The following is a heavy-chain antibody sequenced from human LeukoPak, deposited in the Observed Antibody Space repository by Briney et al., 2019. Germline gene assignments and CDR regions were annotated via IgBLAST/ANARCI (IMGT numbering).Heavy chain of an antibody. J-gene: IGHJ6*02. CDR2: IYPGDSDT. Sequence: GESLKISCKGSGYTFTKYWIGWVRQMPGKGLEWMGIIYPGDSDTRYSPSFQGQVTFSADKSISTAYLQWSSLKASDTAMYYCARLYCSSASCFYYNYYGMDVWGQGTTVTVSS. CDR3: ARLYCSSASCFYYNYYGMDV. CDR1: GYTFTKYW. D-gene: IGHD2-2*01. V-gene: IGHV5-51*01.